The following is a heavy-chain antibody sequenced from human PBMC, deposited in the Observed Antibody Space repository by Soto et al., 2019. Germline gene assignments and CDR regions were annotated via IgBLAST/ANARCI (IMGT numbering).Heavy chain of an antibody. V-gene: IGHV3-23*01. CDR3: AKGLIWRLPSAHSDYYGMDV. D-gene: IGHD3-16*01. CDR2: ISGSGGST. CDR1: GFTFSSYA. Sequence: AGGSLRLSCAASGFTFSSYAMSWVRQAPGKGLEWVSAISGSGGSTYYADSVKGRFTISRDSSKNTLYLQMNSLRAEDTAVYYCAKGLIWRLPSAHSDYYGMDVWGQGTTVTVSS. J-gene: IGHJ6*02.